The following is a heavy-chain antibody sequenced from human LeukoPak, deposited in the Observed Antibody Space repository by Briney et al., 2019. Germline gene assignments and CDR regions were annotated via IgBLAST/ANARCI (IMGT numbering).Heavy chain of an antibody. V-gene: IGHV3-23*01. Sequence: GGSLRLSCAASGFTFSSYAMSWIRQAPGKGLEWVSAISGSGGSTYYADAVKGRFTISRDNSKNTLYLQMNSLRAEDTAVYYCAKNMVASRGYAFDIWGQGTMVTVSS. CDR2: ISGSGGST. J-gene: IGHJ3*02. CDR3: AKNMVASRGYAFDI. D-gene: IGHD5-12*01. CDR1: GFTFSSYA.